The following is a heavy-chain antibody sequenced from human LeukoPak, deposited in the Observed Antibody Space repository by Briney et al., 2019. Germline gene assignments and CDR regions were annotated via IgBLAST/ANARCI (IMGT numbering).Heavy chain of an antibody. CDR3: ARGRSSGYAGTFDY. J-gene: IGHJ4*02. V-gene: IGHV3-48*03. CDR2: ISSSGSTI. D-gene: IGHD3-22*01. Sequence: GGSLILSCAASGFTFSSYEMNWVRQAPGKGLEWVSYISSSGSTIYYADSVKGRLTISRDNAKNSLYLQMNSLRAEDTAVYYCARGRSSGYAGTFDYWGQGTLVTVSS. CDR1: GFTFSSYE.